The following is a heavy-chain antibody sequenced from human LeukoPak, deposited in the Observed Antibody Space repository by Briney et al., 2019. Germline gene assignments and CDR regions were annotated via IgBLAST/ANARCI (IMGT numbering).Heavy chain of an antibody. CDR2: IYYSGST. J-gene: IGHJ4*02. V-gene: IGHV4-59*01. CDR3: ARQGDYCSSTSCYGVLMGFDY. CDR1: GGSISSYY. Sequence: SETLSLTCTVSGGSISSYYWSWIRQPPGKGLEWIGYIYYSGSTNYNPSLKSRVTISVDTSKNQFSLKLSSVTAADTAVYYCARQGDYCSSTSCYGVLMGFDYWGQGTLVTVSS. D-gene: IGHD2-2*01.